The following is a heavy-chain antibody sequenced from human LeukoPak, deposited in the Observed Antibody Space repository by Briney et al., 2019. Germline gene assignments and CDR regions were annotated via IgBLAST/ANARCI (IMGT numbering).Heavy chain of an antibody. CDR2: ISGSGGST. CDR3: AKPVYSSSAIYDYYMDV. J-gene: IGHJ6*03. Sequence: KFGGPLRPSYAASGLTFSWGAMIWVRQAPGKGLEWGSAISGSGGSTYYADSVKGRFTISRDNSKNTLYLQMNSLRAEDTAVYYCAKPVYSSSAIYDYYMDVWGKGTTVTVS. V-gene: IGHV3-23*01. D-gene: IGHD6-6*01. CDR1: GLTFSWGA.